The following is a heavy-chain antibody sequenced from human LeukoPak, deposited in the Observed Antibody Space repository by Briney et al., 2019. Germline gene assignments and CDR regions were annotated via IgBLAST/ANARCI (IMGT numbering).Heavy chain of an antibody. V-gene: IGHV4-61*02. CDR3: ARSTGYSSSWYNFDY. D-gene: IGHD6-13*01. J-gene: IGHJ4*02. Sequence: SETLSLTCTVSGGSISSSSYYWSWIRQPAGKGLEWIGRIYTNGNTNYNPSLKSRVIISVDTSKNQFSLKLSSVTAADTAVYYCARSTGYSSSWYNFDYWGQGTLVTVSS. CDR1: GGSISSSSYY. CDR2: IYTNGNT.